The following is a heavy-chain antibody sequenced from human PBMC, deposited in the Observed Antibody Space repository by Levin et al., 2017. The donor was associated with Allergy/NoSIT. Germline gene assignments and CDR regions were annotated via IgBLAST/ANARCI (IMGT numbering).Heavy chain of an antibody. D-gene: IGHD3-16*02. Sequence: GGSLRLSCTGSVFTFGDYAMSWVRQAPGKGLEWVGFIRNKAHGGTTEYAASVKGRLTISRDDSKSIAYLQMNSLKTEDTAVYFCARGGPPNYDYNWGSYRDGYFDYWGQGTLVTVSS. CDR3: ARGGPPNYDYNWGSYRDGYFDY. V-gene: IGHV3-49*04. J-gene: IGHJ4*02. CDR2: IRNKAHGGTT. CDR1: VFTFGDYA.